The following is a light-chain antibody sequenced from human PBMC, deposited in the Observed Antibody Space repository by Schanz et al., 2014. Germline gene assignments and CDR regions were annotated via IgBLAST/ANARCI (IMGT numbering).Light chain of an antibody. Sequence: QSVLTQPPSVSAAPGQKVTISCSGSTSNIGNNFVSWYQQLPGTAPKLLIYGNSNRPSGVPDRFSGSRSGTSASLAITGLQAEDEGDYYCQCYDSSLSGWRVFGGGTKVTVL. V-gene: IGLV1-40*01. J-gene: IGLJ3*02. CDR3: QCYDSSLSGWRV. CDR1: TSNIGNNF. CDR2: GNS.